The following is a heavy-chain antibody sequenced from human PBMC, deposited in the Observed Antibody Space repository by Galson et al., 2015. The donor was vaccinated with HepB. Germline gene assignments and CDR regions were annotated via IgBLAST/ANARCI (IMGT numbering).Heavy chain of an antibody. D-gene: IGHD5-24*01. CDR3: VRGDELFYFYYHGMDV. J-gene: IGHJ6*02. CDR1: GFTFSNNW. CDR2: INNDGSRT. V-gene: IGHV3-74*03. Sequence: SLRLSCAASGFTFSNNWMHWVRQVPGKGLVWVSRINNDGSRTTYADSVKGRFTISRDNAKNTLYLQMNSLRAEDTAVYYCVRGDELFYFYYHGMDVWGRGTTVTVSS.